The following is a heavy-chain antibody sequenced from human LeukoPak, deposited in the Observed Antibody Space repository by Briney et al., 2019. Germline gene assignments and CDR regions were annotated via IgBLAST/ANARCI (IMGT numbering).Heavy chain of an antibody. CDR3: ARGAPEEGDYYYGMDA. CDR2: IWYDGSNK. D-gene: IGHD1-14*01. J-gene: IGHJ6*02. V-gene: IGHV3-33*01. CDR1: GFTFSSYG. Sequence: GGSLRLSCAASGFTFSSYGMHWVRQAPGKGLEWVAVIWYDGSNKYYADSVKGRFTISRDNSKNTLYLQMNSLRAEDTAVYYCARGAPEEGDYYYGMDAWGQGTTVTVSS.